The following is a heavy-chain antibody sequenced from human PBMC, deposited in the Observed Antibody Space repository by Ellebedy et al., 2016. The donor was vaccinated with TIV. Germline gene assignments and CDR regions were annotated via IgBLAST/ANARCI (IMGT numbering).Heavy chain of an antibody. CDR3: ARRASYGDYAVQVNPWFDP. J-gene: IGHJ5*02. CDR1: GFNFRSYW. CDR2: IRQEGDEI. Sequence: PGGSLRLSCAASGFNFRSYWMTWVRQAPGKGLEWVAKIRQEGDEIYYVESVKGRFTIPRDNAKNSLFLKMNSLVVEDTAVYYCARRASYGDYAVQVNPWFDPWGQGTLVTVSS. D-gene: IGHD4-17*01. V-gene: IGHV3-7*01.